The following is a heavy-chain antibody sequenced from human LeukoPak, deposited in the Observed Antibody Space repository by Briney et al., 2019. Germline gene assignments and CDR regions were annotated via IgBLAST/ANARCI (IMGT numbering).Heavy chain of an antibody. Sequence: ASVKVSCKASGYTFTGYCMHWVRQAPGQGLEWMGWINPNSGGTNYAQKFQGRVTMTRDTSISTAYMELSRLRSDDTAVYYCARVGSRRYCSSTSCYPDYWGQGTLVTVSS. J-gene: IGHJ4*02. V-gene: IGHV1-2*02. CDR3: ARVGSRRYCSSTSCYPDY. D-gene: IGHD2-2*01. CDR1: GYTFTGYC. CDR2: INPNSGGT.